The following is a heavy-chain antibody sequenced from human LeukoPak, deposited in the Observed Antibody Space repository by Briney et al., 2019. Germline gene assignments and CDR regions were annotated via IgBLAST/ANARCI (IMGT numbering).Heavy chain of an antibody. CDR1: GGSISTYY. Sequence: SETLSLXCTVSGGSISTYYWSWVRRPPGKGLEWIGFIYYTGSTNHNPSLKSRVTISLDTSKNQISLKLTSVTAADTAVYYCARDLGSFGLYYTDVWGKGTTVTVSS. D-gene: IGHD5-18*01. J-gene: IGHJ6*03. CDR3: ARDLGSFGLYYTDV. CDR2: IYYTGST. V-gene: IGHV4-59*01.